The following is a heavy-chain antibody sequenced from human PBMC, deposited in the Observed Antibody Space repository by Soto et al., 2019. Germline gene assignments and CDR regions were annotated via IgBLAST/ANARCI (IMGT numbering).Heavy chain of an antibody. CDR3: AKDDTVWSLDS. V-gene: IGHV3-23*01. CDR1: GFTFNNYF. Sequence: EVQLLESGGGLVQPGGSLRLSCAASGFTFNNYFMRWVRQPPGKGLEGVAGMSASGSTYYADSVKGRFTIPRDDSKNMVYLQMNSLRAEDTAIYYCAKDDTVWSLDSWGQGTLVTVSS. D-gene: IGHD2-8*01. CDR2: MSASGST. J-gene: IGHJ4*02.